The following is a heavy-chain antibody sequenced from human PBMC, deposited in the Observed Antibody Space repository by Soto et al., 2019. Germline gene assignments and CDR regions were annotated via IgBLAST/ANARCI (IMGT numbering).Heavy chain of an antibody. CDR1: GGSISSSSYY. CDR2: IYYSGST. J-gene: IGHJ4*02. D-gene: IGHD2-2*01. CDR3: ARNHPYCTSTSCYPYYFDY. V-gene: IGHV4-39*01. Sequence: SETLSLTCTVSGGSISSSSYYWGWIRQPPGKGLEWIGSIYYSGSTYYNPSLKSRVTISVDTSESQFSLKLSSVTAADTAVYHCARNHPYCTSTSCYPYYFDYWGPGTLVTVPQ.